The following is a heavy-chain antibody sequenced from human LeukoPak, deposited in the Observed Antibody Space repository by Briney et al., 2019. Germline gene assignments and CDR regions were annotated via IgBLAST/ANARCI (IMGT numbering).Heavy chain of an antibody. CDR1: GFTFSSYG. J-gene: IGHJ6*03. V-gene: IGHV3-30*02. CDR3: AKGSKEVVFTRDHYMDV. D-gene: IGHD3-22*01. CDR2: IRYDGSNK. Sequence: GGSLRLSCAASGFTFSSYGMHWVRQAPGKGLEWVAFIRYDGSNKYYADSVKGRYTISRDNSKNTLYLQMNSLRAEDTAVYYCAKGSKEVVFTRDHYMDVWGKGTTVTMSS.